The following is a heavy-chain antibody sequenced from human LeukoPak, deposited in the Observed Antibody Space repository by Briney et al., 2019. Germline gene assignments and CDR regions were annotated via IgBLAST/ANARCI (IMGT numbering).Heavy chain of an antibody. CDR1: GFTFSSYA. V-gene: IGHV3-23*01. CDR2: ISGRGGRI. Sequence: GASLRLSCAASGFTFSSYAMSCVRQAPGKGLEWVSVISGRGGRIYYADSVKGRFTISRDNSKNTLYLQMNSVRAEDTAVYYCGKDFMARGVHNYYFDDWGQGTLVTVSS. J-gene: IGHJ4*02. CDR3: GKDFMARGVHNYYFDD. D-gene: IGHD3-10*01.